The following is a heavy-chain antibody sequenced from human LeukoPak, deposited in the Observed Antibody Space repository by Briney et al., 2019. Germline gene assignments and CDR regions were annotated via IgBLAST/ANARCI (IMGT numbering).Heavy chain of an antibody. Sequence: GGSLRLSCAASGFTFTSYWMYWVRQAPGKGLVWVSLINTDGSTTNYADSVKGRFTTSRDNAKNTVYLQMNSLRAEDTAVYYCYGGNAENWGQGTLVTVSS. CDR1: GFTFTSYW. CDR3: YGGNAEN. V-gene: IGHV3-74*01. J-gene: IGHJ1*01. D-gene: IGHD4-23*01. CDR2: INTDGSTT.